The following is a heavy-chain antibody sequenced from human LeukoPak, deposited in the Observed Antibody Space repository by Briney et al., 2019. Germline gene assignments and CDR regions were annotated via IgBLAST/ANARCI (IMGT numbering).Heavy chain of an antibody. CDR3: ARDRGAVAGGAGYWYFDL. CDR1: GYSISSGYY. CDR2: IYHSGST. J-gene: IGHJ2*01. V-gene: IGHV4-38-2*02. D-gene: IGHD6-19*01. Sequence: PSETLSLTCTLSGYSISSGYYWGWIPQPPGKGLEWIGSIYHSGSTYYNPSLKRRVTISVDTSKNQFSLKLSSVTAADTAVYYCARDRGAVAGGAGYWYFDLWGRSTLVTVSS.